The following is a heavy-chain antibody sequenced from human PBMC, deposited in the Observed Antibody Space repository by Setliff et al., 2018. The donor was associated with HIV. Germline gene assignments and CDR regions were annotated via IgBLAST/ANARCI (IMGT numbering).Heavy chain of an antibody. CDR1: GGTFRSHE. CDR2: IVPILNTG. D-gene: IGHD7-27*01. CDR3: ARIPTGGAFDI. J-gene: IGHJ3*02. Sequence: GASVKVSCKASGGTFRSHEISWVRQAPGQGLEWMGGIVPILNTGNYAPKFQGRVTITTDESTNTAYMELSSLRSEDTAVYYCARIPTGGAFDIWGQGTVVTVSS. V-gene: IGHV1-69*05.